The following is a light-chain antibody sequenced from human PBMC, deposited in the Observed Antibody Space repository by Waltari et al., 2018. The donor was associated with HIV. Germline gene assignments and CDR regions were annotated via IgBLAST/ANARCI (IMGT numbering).Light chain of an antibody. J-gene: IGLJ2*01. CDR3: AAWDDNLVGHVV. CDR2: KNN. V-gene: IGLV1-47*01. Sequence: QSVLTQPPSASGTAGQRVTISCSGSRSNIGSNFVFWYQQFPGSAPKLLIYKNNQRFSGFPGRFSGSKSGTSASRAISGLRSEDEAAYYCAAWDDNLVGHVVFGGGTNLTV. CDR1: RSNIGSNF.